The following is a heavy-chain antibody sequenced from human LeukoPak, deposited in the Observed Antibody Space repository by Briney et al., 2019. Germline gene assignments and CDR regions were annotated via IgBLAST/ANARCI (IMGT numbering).Heavy chain of an antibody. D-gene: IGHD6-19*01. J-gene: IGHJ4*02. Sequence: PSETLSLTCAVNGGAFSCYYWDWIRQSPGRGLEWIGPINHSGSNNYNPSLESRVTISVDTSKNQLSLKVRSGTAADTALYYCAREGEESGDWYERPHFDYWGQGALVTVSS. CDR2: INHSGSN. CDR3: AREGEESGDWYERPHFDY. CDR1: GGAFSCYY. V-gene: IGHV4-34*01.